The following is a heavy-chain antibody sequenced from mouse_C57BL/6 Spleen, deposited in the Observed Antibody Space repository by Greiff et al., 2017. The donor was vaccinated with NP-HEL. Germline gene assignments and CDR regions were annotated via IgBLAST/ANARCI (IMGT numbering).Heavy chain of an antibody. CDR3: TRGSSSSWFAY. D-gene: IGHD1-1*01. CDR1: GYTFTDYE. J-gene: IGHJ3*01. Sequence: SGAELVRPGASVTLSCKASGYTFTDYEMHWVKQTPVHGLEWIGAIDPETGGTAYNQKFKGKAILTADKSSSTAYMELRSLTSEDSAVYYCTRGSSSSWFAYWGQGTLVTVSA. V-gene: IGHV1-15*01. CDR2: IDPETGGT.